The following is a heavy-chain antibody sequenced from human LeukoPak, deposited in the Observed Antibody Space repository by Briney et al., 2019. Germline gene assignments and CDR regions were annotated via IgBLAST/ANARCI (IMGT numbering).Heavy chain of an antibody. J-gene: IGHJ4*02. CDR3: AREDDWNYEDY. D-gene: IGHD1-7*01. Sequence: PGGSLRLSCVGSGFSFSSHSMKWVRQAPGKGLEWISYISAYNVIYYADSVKGRFTVSRDNAKNSLFLQMNSLRAEDTAIYYCAREDDWNYEDYWGQGTLVTVSS. V-gene: IGHV3-48*01. CDR2: ISAYNVI. CDR1: GFSFSSHS.